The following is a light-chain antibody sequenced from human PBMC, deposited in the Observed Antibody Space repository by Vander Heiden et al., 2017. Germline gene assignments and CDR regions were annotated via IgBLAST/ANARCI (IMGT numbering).Light chain of an antibody. CDR2: AAS. Sequence: VTITCRASQGISSWLAWYQQKAGKAPKLLIYAASSLQSGVPSTFSGRGSGTDFTLTISSLQPEDLSTYYCQQANSFTSITFGQGTQLEIK. J-gene: IGKJ5*01. V-gene: IGKV1-12*01. CDR1: QGISSW. CDR3: QQANSFTSIT.